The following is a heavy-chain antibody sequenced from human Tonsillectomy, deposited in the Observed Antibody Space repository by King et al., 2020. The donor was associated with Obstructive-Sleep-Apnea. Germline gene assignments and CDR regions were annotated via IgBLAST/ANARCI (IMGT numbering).Heavy chain of an antibody. D-gene: IGHD2-2*01. CDR2: IYYSGST. CDR1: GGSISSGGYY. Sequence: PLQESGPGLVKPSQTLSLTCTVSGGSISSGGYYWSWIRQHPGKGLEWIGYIYYSGSTYYNPSLKSRVTISVDTSKNQFSLKLSSVTAADTAVYYCARDRYQLLSENWFDPWGQGTLVTVSS. V-gene: IGHV4-31*03. J-gene: IGHJ5*02. CDR3: ARDRYQLLSENWFDP.